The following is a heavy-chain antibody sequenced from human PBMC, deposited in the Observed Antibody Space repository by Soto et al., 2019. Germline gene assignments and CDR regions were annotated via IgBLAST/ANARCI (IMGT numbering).Heavy chain of an antibody. J-gene: IGHJ4*02. CDR2: INTYNQNT. CDR1: GYTFTNYS. Sequence: ASVKVSCKASGYTFTNYSITWVRQAPGQGLEWMGWINTYNQNTIYAQKFQGRVTMTTDTSTSTSYVELGSLRSDDTAVYYCGRESSGRGWSFDFWGQGSLVTVSS. CDR3: GRESSGRGWSFDF. D-gene: IGHD6-19*01. V-gene: IGHV1-18*04.